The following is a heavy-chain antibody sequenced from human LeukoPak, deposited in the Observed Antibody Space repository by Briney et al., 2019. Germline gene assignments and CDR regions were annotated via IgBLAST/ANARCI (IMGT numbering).Heavy chain of an antibody. V-gene: IGHV1-18*01. D-gene: IGHD5-18*01. CDR3: SRGQLWRQPHYIDV. CDR1: GSTFTSYG. Sequence: PGGSLRLSCAASGSTFTSYGISWVRQVPGQGLEWMGWISAYNGNTNYAQKLQGRVTMTTDTSTSTAYMELRSLRSDDTAVYYCSRGQLWRQPHYIDVWGKGTTVTVSS. CDR2: ISAYNGNT. J-gene: IGHJ6*03.